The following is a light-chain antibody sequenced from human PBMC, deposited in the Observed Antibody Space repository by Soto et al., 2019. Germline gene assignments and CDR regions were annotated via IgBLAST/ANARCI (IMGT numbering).Light chain of an antibody. CDR2: EVS. V-gene: IGLV2-8*01. CDR3: SSCAGTKTLV. J-gene: IGLJ2*01. CDR1: IGDIGSYYY. Sequence: QSALTQPPSASGSLGQSVTISCTGTIGDIGSYYYVSWYQQHPGKAPKLIIYEVSERPSGVPDRFSGSKSGNTASLTVSGLQAGDEADYYCSSCAGTKTLVFGGGTKLTVL.